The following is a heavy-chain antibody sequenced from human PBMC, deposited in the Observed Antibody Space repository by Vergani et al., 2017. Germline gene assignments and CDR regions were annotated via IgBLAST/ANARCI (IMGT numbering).Heavy chain of an antibody. V-gene: IGHV3-23*01. D-gene: IGHD5-24*01. J-gene: IGHJ5*02. CDR2: ISGSGGST. Sequence: VQLLESGGGLVQPGGSLRLSCAASGFTFSSYAMSWVRQAPGKGLEWVSAISGSGGSTYYADSVKGRFTISRDNSKNTLYLQMNSLRAEDTAVYYCAKDYRGKMATNNWFDPWGQGTLVTVSS. CDR3: AKDYRGKMATNNWFDP. CDR1: GFTFSSYA.